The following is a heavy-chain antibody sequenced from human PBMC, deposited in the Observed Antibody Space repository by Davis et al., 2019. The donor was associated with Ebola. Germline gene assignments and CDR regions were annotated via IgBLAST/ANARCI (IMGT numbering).Heavy chain of an antibody. J-gene: IGHJ4*02. V-gene: IGHV3-23*01. CDR2: LGGSGSKT. CDR3: AGDLDY. Sequence: PGGSLRLSCAASGFTFSMYWMYWVRQAPGKGLEWFSGLGGSGSKTYYADSVKGRFTISRDNSKNTLDLQMNSLRAADTAIYYCAGDLDYWGQGTLVTVSS. CDR1: GFTFSMYW.